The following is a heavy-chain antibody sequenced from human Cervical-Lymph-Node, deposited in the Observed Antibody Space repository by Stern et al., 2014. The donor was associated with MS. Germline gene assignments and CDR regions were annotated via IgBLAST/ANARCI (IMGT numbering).Heavy chain of an antibody. D-gene: IGHD3-22*01. J-gene: IGHJ4*02. CDR3: AREGSSGSYFLDY. V-gene: IGHV4-31*03. Sequence: VQLVESGPGLVKSSQTLSLTCTVSGGSVTSGGFSWTWIRQHTGKGLEWIGNIYYSGSTYYNPSLKSRLTMSLDASRNQFSLKLTSVTVADTAVYYCAREGSSGSYFLDYWGQGTLVTVSS. CDR2: IYYSGST. CDR1: GGSVTSGGFS.